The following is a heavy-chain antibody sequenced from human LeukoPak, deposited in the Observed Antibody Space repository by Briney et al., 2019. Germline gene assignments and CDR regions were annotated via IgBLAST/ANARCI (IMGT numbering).Heavy chain of an antibody. CDR2: ISSSSSYI. V-gene: IGHV3-21*01. CDR1: GFTFSSYS. CDR3: AREGTYYYDSSGNPPDY. J-gene: IGHJ4*02. Sequence: PGGSLRLSCAASGFTFSSYSMNWVRQAPGKGLEWVSSISSSSSYIYYADSVKGRFTISRDNAKNSLYLQMNSLRAEDTAVYYCAREGTYYYDSSGNPPDYWGQGTLVTVSS. D-gene: IGHD3-22*01.